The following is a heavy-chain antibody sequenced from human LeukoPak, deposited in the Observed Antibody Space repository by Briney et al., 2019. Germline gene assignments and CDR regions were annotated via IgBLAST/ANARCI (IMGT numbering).Heavy chain of an antibody. V-gene: IGHV3-21*01. CDR2: ITSSSSYI. CDR3: ASGGFYCSSTTCPPD. CDR1: GFTFSSYS. D-gene: IGHD2-2*01. J-gene: IGHJ4*02. Sequence: GGSLRLSCAASGFTFSSYSMNWVRQAPGKGLEWVASITSSSSYIYYADSVKGRFTISRDNAKNSLYLQMNSLRAEDTAVYYCASGGFYCSSTTCPPDWGQGTLVSVSS.